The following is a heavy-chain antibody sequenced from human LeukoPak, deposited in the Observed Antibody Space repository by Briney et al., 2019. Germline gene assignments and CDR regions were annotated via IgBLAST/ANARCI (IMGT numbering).Heavy chain of an antibody. V-gene: IGHV4-30-4*01. Sequence: PSETLSLTCTVSGGSISSGDYYWSWIRQPPGKGLGWIGYIYYSGSTYYNPSLKSRVTISVDTSKNQFSLKLSSVTAADTAVYYCARDRGYSSSWYLDYWGQGTLVTVSS. CDR2: IYYSGST. D-gene: IGHD6-13*01. J-gene: IGHJ4*02. CDR1: GGSISSGDYY. CDR3: ARDRGYSSSWYLDY.